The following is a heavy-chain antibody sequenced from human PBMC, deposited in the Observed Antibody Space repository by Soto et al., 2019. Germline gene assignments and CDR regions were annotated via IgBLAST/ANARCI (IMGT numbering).Heavy chain of an antibody. Sequence: SETLSLTCTVSGGSISSYCWSWIRQPPGKGLEWIGYIYYSGSTNYNPSLKSRVTISVDTSKNQFSLKLSSVTAADTAVYYCARSGWIRGVVSTDNYGMDVWGQGTTVTVSS. CDR1: GGSISSYC. CDR2: IYYSGST. D-gene: IGHD3-10*01. CDR3: ARSGWIRGVVSTDNYGMDV. J-gene: IGHJ6*02. V-gene: IGHV4-59*01.